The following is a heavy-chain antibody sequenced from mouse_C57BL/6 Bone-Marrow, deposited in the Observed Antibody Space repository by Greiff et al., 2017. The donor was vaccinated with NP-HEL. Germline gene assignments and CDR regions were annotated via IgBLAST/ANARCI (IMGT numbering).Heavy chain of an antibody. CDR2: IDPSDSET. Sequence: QVHVKQPGAELVRPGSSVKLSCKASGYTFTSYWMHWVKQRPIQGLEWIGNIDPSDSETHYNQKFKDKATLTVDKSSSTAYMQLSSLTSEDSAVYYCARLSTTVAGYFDYWGQGTTLTVSS. CDR1: GYTFTSYW. D-gene: IGHD1-1*01. CDR3: ARLSTTVAGYFDY. J-gene: IGHJ2*01. V-gene: IGHV1-52*01.